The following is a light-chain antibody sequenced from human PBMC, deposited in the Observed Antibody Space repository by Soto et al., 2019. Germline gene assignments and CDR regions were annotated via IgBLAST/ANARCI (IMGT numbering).Light chain of an antibody. CDR2: KAY. CDR1: QSISSW. J-gene: IGKJ5*01. Sequence: DIQMTQSPSTLSASVGDRVTITCRASQSISSWLAWYQQKPGKAPKLLIYKAYSLESGVPSRFGGSGSGTEFTLTISSLQPDDFATYYCKQYNSYSITFGQGTRLEIK. CDR3: KQYNSYSIT. V-gene: IGKV1-5*03.